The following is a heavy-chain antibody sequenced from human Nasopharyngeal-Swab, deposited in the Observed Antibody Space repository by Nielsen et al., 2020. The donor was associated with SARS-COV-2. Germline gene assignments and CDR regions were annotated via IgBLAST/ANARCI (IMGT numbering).Heavy chain of an antibody. CDR2: IKSKADGGTA. Sequence: GESLKISCAASGFPFNNAWMSCVRRAPGKGLEWVGRIKSKADGGTADYAAPVKGRFAISRDDSKNTLFLQMNSLKSEDTAVFYCTTVGANHEGAFDIWGRGTMVTVSS. CDR1: GFPFNNAW. J-gene: IGHJ3*02. D-gene: IGHD1-26*01. CDR3: TTVGANHEGAFDI. V-gene: IGHV3-15*01.